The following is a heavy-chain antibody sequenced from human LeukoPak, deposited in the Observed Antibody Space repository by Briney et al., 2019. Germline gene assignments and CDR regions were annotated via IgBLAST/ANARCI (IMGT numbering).Heavy chain of an antibody. CDR2: IHYSGST. CDR3: ARRGGYDFWNY. J-gene: IGHJ4*02. CDR1: GGSISSGAYY. V-gene: IGHV4-31*03. D-gene: IGHD3-3*01. Sequence: TSETLSLTCTVSGGSISSGAYYWSWVRQHPGKGLEWIGYIHYSGSTYYNPSLKSRTFISIDSSKNQFSLNPSSVTAADTAVYYCARRGGYDFWNYWGQGTLVTVSS.